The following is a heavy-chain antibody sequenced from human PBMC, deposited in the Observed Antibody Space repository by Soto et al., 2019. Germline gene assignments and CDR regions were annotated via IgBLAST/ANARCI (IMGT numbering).Heavy chain of an antibody. V-gene: IGHV4-39*01. J-gene: IGHJ6*02. CDR2: IYYSGST. Sequence: SETLSLTCTVSGGSISSSSYYWGWIRQPPGKGLEWIGSIYYSGSTYYNPSLKSRVTISVDTSKNQFSLKLSSVTAADTAVYYCARGGHDYGDYVRYYGMDVWGQGTTVTVSS. D-gene: IGHD4-17*01. CDR3: ARGGHDYGDYVRYYGMDV. CDR1: GGSISSSSYY.